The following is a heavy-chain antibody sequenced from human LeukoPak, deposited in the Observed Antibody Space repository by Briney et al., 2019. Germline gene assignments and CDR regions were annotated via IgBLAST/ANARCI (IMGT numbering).Heavy chain of an antibody. V-gene: IGHV3-15*01. CDR3: TSHAAFDP. Sequence: GGSLRLSCAASGFTFSSYSMNWVRQAPGKGLEWVGRIKSKNVGGTTDYAAPVKGRLTISRDDSKNTVYLQMNSLKIEDTAVYYCTSHAAFDPWGQGTLVTVSS. CDR2: IKSKNVGGTT. J-gene: IGHJ5*02. CDR1: GFTFSSYS.